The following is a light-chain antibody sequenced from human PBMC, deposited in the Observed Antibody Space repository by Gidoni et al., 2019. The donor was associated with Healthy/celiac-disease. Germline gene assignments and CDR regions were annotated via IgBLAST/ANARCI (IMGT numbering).Light chain of an antibody. CDR1: QIGSSY. CDR3: QQRSNWPLIFT. J-gene: IGKJ3*01. Sequence: VFTHSPATLSLSPGERATLSCRASQIGSSYLAWYQQKPGQAPRLLIYDASNRATGIPARFSGSGSGTDFTLTISSLEPEDFAVYYCQQRSNWPLIFTFGPGTKVDIK. V-gene: IGKV3-11*01. CDR2: DAS.